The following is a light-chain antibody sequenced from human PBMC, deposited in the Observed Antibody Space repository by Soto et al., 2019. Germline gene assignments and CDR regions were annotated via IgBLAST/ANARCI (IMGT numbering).Light chain of an antibody. CDR1: SSDIVAYNY. Sequence: QSALTQPASVSGSPRQSITISCTGTSSDIVAYNYVSWYQQHPGKAPKLMIYDVNIRPSGVSNRFSGSKSGNTASLTISGLQVEDEADYYCTSWTTSTTMIFGGGSKGTVL. J-gene: IGLJ2*01. CDR2: DVN. CDR3: TSWTTSTTMI. V-gene: IGLV2-14*03.